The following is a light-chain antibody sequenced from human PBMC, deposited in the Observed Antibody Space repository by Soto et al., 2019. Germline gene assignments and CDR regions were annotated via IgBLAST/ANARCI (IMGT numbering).Light chain of an antibody. V-gene: IGKV3-15*01. Sequence: EIVMTQSPATLSVSPGERATLSCRASQSVSNKLAWYQQKPGQAPRLLIYGASTRATGIPARFSGSGSGTEFSLTISSLQSEDFPVYYCQEYNHWHPVTFGGGTKVEIK. J-gene: IGKJ4*01. CDR2: GAS. CDR1: QSVSNK. CDR3: QEYNHWHPVT.